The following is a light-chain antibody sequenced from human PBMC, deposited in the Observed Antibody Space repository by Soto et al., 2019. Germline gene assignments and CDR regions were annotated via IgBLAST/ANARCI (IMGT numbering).Light chain of an antibody. CDR1: QSISSW. CDR2: KAS. Sequence: DIQMTQSPSTLSASVGDRVTITCRASQSISSWLAWYQQKPGKAPKLLIYKASTLESGVPSRFSGSGSGTEFTLTISSLQPDDFATYYCQQYTVYSRTFGQGTKVDI. J-gene: IGKJ1*01. CDR3: QQYTVYSRT. V-gene: IGKV1-5*03.